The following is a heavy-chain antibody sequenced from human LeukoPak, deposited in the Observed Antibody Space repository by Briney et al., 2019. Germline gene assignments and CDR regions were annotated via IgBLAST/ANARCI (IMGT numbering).Heavy chain of an antibody. CDR1: GFTVSSNS. V-gene: IGHV3-53*01. CDR2: IYTTGNT. J-gene: IGHJ4*02. CDR3: ARRAGDYSHPYDY. Sequence: GGSLRLSCTVSGFTVSSNSMSWVRQAPGKGLEWVSFIYTTGNTHNSDSVKGRFTISRDSSKNTLYLPMNSLRAEDTAVYYCARRAGDYSHPYDYWGQGTLVTVSS. D-gene: IGHD3-22*01.